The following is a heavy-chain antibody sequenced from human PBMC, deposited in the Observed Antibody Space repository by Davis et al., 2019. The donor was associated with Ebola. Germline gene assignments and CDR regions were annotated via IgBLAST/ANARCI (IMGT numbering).Heavy chain of an antibody. J-gene: IGHJ6*03. V-gene: IGHV1-18*04. CDR1: GYTFTSYG. D-gene: IGHD3-9*01. CDR3: ARSVVPWGDILTGYYQGYYYMDV. CDR2: ISAYNGNT. Sequence: ASVKVSCKASGYTFTSYGISWVRQAPGQGLEWMGWISAYNGNTNYAQKLQGRVTMTTDTSTSTAYMELRSLRSDDTAVYYCARSVVPWGDILTGYYQGYYYMDVWGKGTTVTVSS.